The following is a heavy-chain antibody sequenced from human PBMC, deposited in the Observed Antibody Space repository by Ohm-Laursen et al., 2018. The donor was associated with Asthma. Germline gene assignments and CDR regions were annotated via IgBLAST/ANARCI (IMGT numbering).Heavy chain of an antibody. Sequence: SDTLSLTCPVPGGSISGSSYFWGWIRQPPGKGLEWIGGIYYSGNTYYNPSLKSRVTISIDTSTNQFSLKLSSVTAADTAVYYCARVSRLGSSGYYFDYWGQGTLVTVSS. D-gene: IGHD3-22*01. CDR2: IYYSGNT. CDR1: GGSISGSSYF. J-gene: IGHJ4*02. CDR3: ARVSRLGSSGYYFDY. V-gene: IGHV4-39*07.